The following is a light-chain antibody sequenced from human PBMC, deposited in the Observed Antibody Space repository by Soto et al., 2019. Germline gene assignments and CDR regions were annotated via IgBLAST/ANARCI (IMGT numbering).Light chain of an antibody. Sequence: QSVLTQPPSSSGTPGQRVTISCSGRSSNIGSNTVNWYQQLPGTAPKLLIYSNNQRPSGVPDRFSGSKSGPSASLAISGLQSEDEADYYCAAWDDSLNGPVFGGGTKVTV. CDR1: SSNIGSNT. CDR2: SNN. V-gene: IGLV1-44*01. CDR3: AAWDDSLNGPV. J-gene: IGLJ2*01.